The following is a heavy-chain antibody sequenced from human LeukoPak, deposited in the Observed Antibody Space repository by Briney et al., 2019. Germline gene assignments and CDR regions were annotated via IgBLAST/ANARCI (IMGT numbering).Heavy chain of an antibody. CDR2: ISGSGGST. CDR3: AKDRRVGATYGDAFDI. D-gene: IGHD1-26*01. V-gene: IGHV3-23*01. J-gene: IGHJ3*02. Sequence: GGSLRLSCAASGFTFSSYAMSWVRQAPGKGLEWVSAISGSGGSTYYADSVKGRFTISRDNSKNTLYLRMNSLRAEDTAVYYCAKDRRVGATYGDAFDIWGQGTMVTVSS. CDR1: GFTFSSYA.